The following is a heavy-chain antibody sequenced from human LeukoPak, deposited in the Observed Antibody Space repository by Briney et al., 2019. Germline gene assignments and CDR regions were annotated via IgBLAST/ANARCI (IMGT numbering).Heavy chain of an antibody. Sequence: KPSETLSLTCTVSGGSISSSSYYWGWIRQPPGKGLEWIGSIYYSGSTYYNPSLKSRVTISVDTSKNQFSLKLSSVTAADTAVYYCARDHMTTVTQYYFDYWGQGTLVTVSS. CDR3: ARDHMTTVTQYYFDY. CDR1: GGSISSSSYY. J-gene: IGHJ4*02. CDR2: IYYSGST. V-gene: IGHV4-39*07. D-gene: IGHD4-17*01.